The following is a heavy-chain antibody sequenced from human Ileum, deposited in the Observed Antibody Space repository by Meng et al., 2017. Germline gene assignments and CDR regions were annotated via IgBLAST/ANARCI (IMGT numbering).Heavy chain of an antibody. V-gene: IGHV3-74*01. CDR3: VRDGPNCFDQ. J-gene: IGHJ4*02. D-gene: IGHD5-24*01. CDR2: INSDGTGT. Sequence: VQVVESGGGLVQPGGSLRLSCAASGFTFSGYWMHWFRQGTGKSLVWLSHINSDGTGTSYAESVRGRFTISRDNAKNTLYLQMNSLTVEDTAVYYCVRDGPNCFDQWGQGTLVTLL. CDR1: GFTFSGYW.